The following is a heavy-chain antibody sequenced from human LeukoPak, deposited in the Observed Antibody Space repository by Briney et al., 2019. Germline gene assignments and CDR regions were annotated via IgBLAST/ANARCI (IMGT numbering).Heavy chain of an antibody. CDR1: GFTFSSYG. D-gene: IGHD2-15*01. CDR2: IRYDGSNK. J-gene: IGHJ4*02. Sequence: YPGGSLRLSCAASGFTFSSYGMHWVRQAPGKGLEWVAFIRYDGSNKYYADSVKGRFTISRDNSKNTLYLQMNSLRAEYTSVYYCARGGVVVAATPPFDYWGQGTLVTVSS. V-gene: IGHV3-30*02. CDR3: ARGGVVVAATPPFDY.